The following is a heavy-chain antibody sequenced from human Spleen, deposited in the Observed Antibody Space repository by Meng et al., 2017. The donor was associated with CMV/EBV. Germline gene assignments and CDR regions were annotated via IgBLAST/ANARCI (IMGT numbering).Heavy chain of an antibody. D-gene: IGHD1-26*01. J-gene: IGHJ3*02. CDR1: GGSISSGSYY. CDR3: ARGLVNRLYSGSRRALAAFDI. Sequence: GSLRLSCSVSGGSISSGSYYWGWIRQPPGKGLEWIGTIYYGGSTYYNPSLESRVTISIDTSKNQFSLKLSSVTAADTAVYYCARGLVNRLYSGSRRALAAFDIWGQGTMVTVSS. CDR2: IYYGGST. V-gene: IGHV4-39*07.